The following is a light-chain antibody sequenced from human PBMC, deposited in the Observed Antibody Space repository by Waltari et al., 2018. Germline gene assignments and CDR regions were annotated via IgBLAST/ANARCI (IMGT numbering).Light chain of an antibody. Sequence: DIQMTQSPSAMSASVGDRVTITCRASQGITNDLAWFQQETGKVPKRLIYAASSLQSGVPSRFRGSGYGTEFTLTINGLQPEDFATYYCLQHNSYPYTFGQGTKLEIK. CDR3: LQHNSYPYT. CDR1: QGITND. V-gene: IGKV1-17*03. CDR2: AAS. J-gene: IGKJ2*01.